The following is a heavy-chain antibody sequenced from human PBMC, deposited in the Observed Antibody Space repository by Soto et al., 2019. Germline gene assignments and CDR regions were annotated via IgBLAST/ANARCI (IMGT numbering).Heavy chain of an antibody. V-gene: IGHV5-10-1*01. CDR3: ARNLAAAGTYYYYGMDV. CDR2: IDPSDSYT. CDR1: GYSFSSYW. Sequence: GESLKISCKGSGYSFSSYWISWVRQMPGKGLEWMGRIDPSDSYTNYSPSFQGHVTISADKSISTAYLQWSSLKASDTAMYYCARNLAAAGTYYYYGMDVWGQGTTVTVSS. J-gene: IGHJ6*02. D-gene: IGHD6-13*01.